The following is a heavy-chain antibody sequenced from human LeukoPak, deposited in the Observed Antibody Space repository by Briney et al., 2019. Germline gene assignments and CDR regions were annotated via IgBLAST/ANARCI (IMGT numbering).Heavy chain of an antibody. J-gene: IGHJ4*02. CDR2: IWYDGSSK. CDR3: ARDYCGGDCYVDY. Sequence: GGSLRLSCAASGFTFSSYGMHWVRQAPGKGLEWVAVIWYDGSSKYYADSVKGRFTISRDNSKKTLYLQMNSLRAGDTAVYYCARDYCGGDCYVDYWGQGTLVTVSS. V-gene: IGHV3-33*01. D-gene: IGHD2-21*02. CDR1: GFTFSSYG.